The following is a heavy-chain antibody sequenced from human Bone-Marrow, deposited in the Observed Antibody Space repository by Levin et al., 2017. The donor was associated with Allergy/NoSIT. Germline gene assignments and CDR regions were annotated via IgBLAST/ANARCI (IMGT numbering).Heavy chain of an antibody. Sequence: GESLKISCAASGFTFSDYWMTWVRQPPGKGLEWVANINQDGTQKRHADSVKGRFTISRDNAENSLFLQMNYLGTDDTAVYFCARDTTVGGEAWGQGTLVTVSS. V-gene: IGHV3-7*03. D-gene: IGHD4-11*01. CDR2: INQDGTQK. CDR1: GFTFSDYW. J-gene: IGHJ5*02. CDR3: ARDTTVGGEA.